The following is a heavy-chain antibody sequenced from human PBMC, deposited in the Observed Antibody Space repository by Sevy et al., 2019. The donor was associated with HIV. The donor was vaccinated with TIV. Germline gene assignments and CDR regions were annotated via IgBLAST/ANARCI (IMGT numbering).Heavy chain of an antibody. CDR2: INHSGST. CDR1: GGSFSGYY. V-gene: IGHV4-34*01. Sequence: SETLSLTCAVYGGSFSGYYWSWIRQPPGKGLDWSGEINHSGSTNYNPSLKSGVTISLDTSKNQFSLKLSSVTAADTAVYYCARATSLVTGPNNYYFDYWGQGTLVTVSS. D-gene: IGHD5-18*01. J-gene: IGHJ4*02. CDR3: ARATSLVTGPNNYYFDY.